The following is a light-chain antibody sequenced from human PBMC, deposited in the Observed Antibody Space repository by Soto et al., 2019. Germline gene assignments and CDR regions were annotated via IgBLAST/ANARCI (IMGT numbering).Light chain of an antibody. V-gene: IGKV3-15*01. CDR1: QSVRSN. J-gene: IGKJ5*01. CDR2: GAS. CDR3: QQYNTWPPGT. Sequence: EKVMTQSPATLSMSPGERATLSCRASQSVRSNLAWYQQKPGQAPRLLIYGASTRATGIPARFSGSGSGTEFTLTISSLQSEDFAVYYCQQYNTWPPGTFGQGTRLDIK.